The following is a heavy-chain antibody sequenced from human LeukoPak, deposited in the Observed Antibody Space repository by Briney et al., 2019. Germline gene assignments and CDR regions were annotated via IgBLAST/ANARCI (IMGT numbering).Heavy chain of an antibody. CDR3: AKDEVGAFDY. J-gene: IGHJ4*02. Sequence: PGGSLRLSCAASGFTFSSYTMHWVRQAPGKGLEYVSAISSNGGSTYYANSVKGRFTISRDNSKNTLYLQMNSLRAEDTAVYYCAKDEVGAFDYWGQGTLVTVSS. V-gene: IGHV3-64*01. CDR2: ISSNGGST. CDR1: GFTFSSYT. D-gene: IGHD1-26*01.